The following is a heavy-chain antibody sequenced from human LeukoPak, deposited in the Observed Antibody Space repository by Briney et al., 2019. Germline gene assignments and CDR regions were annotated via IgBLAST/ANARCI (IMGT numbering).Heavy chain of an antibody. J-gene: IGHJ4*02. CDR3: ARDVGNFDY. V-gene: IGHV4-59*01. CDR2: IYYSGST. CDR1: GGSISNYY. Sequence: SETLSLTCTVSGGSISNYYWSWIRQPPGKGLEWIGYIYYSGSTNYNPSLKSRVTISVDTSKNQSSLKLSSVTAADTAVYYCARDVGNFDYWGQGTLVTVSS. D-gene: IGHD3-10*01.